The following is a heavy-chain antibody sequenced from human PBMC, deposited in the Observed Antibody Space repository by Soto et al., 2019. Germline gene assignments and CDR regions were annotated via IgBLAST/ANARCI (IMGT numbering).Heavy chain of an antibody. CDR3: AGDFTGWPPDGVDS. CDR1: GFTFTSYA. CDR2: ISAYNGNT. D-gene: IGHD1-1*01. V-gene: IGHV1-18*01. Sequence: QVHLVQSGAEVKMPGASVKVSCKASGFTFTSYAFTWVRQAPGQGLEWMGWISAYNGNTNYARNFRGRDTMTTDSSTSTVYRVLGSVTSDDTAVYFCAGDFTGWPPDGVDSWGQGTLVSVSA. J-gene: IGHJ4*02.